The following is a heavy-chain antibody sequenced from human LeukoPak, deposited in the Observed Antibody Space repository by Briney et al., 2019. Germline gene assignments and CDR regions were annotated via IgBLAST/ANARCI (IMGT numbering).Heavy chain of an antibody. Sequence: GGSLRLSCAASGFTFNTYSMNWVRQAPGKGLEWVSPISSSSSFIFYADSVKGRFTISRDNAKNSLYLEMNSLRAEDTAVYYCARDPYRMDVWGQGTMVTVSS. D-gene: IGHD2-21*01. J-gene: IGHJ6*02. CDR3: ARDPYRMDV. CDR1: GFTFNTYS. V-gene: IGHV3-21*01. CDR2: ISSSSSFI.